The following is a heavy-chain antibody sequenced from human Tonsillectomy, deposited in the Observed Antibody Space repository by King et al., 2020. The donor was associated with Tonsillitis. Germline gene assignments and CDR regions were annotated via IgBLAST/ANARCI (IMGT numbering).Heavy chain of an antibody. D-gene: IGHD3-22*01. CDR3: ARGPYYYDSSGYYFDY. Sequence: VQLVESGGGVVQPGRSLRISCAASGFTFSSYAMHWVRQAPGKGLEWVAVISYDGSNKYYADSVKGRFTISRDNSKNTLYLQMNSLRAEDTAVYYCARGPYYYDSSGYYFDYWGQGTLVTVSS. CDR1: GFTFSSYA. J-gene: IGHJ4*02. CDR2: ISYDGSNK. V-gene: IGHV3-30*04.